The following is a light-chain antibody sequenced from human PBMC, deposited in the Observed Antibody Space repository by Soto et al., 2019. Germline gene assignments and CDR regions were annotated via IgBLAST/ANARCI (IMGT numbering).Light chain of an antibody. V-gene: IGKV3-20*01. CDR3: QQYGGSTRT. J-gene: IGKJ1*01. CDR1: ETVDSF. Sequence: IVLSQSPATLSLSPGERADLSCRAIETVDSFLAWYQQKPGQAPRLIIHGASSRATGVPDRITGSGSGTDFTLSISRLEPEDFAVYYCQQYGGSTRTFGQGTKVDIK. CDR2: GAS.